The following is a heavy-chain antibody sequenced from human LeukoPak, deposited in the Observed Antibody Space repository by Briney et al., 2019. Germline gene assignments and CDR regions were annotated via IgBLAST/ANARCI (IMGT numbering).Heavy chain of an antibody. CDR1: GGSISSYY. CDR3: ARGRDGYNFFGY. Sequence: SETLSLTCTVSGGSISSYYWSWIRQPPGKGLEWIGYIYTSGSTNYNPSLKSRVTISVDTSKNQFSLKLSSVTAADTAVYYCARGRDGYNFFGYWGQGTLVTVSS. CDR2: IYTSGST. D-gene: IGHD5-24*01. V-gene: IGHV4-4*09. J-gene: IGHJ4*02.